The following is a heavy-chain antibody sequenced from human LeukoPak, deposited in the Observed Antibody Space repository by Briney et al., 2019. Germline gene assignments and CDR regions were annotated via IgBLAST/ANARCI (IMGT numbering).Heavy chain of an antibody. CDR2: IYHSGST. CDR3: ARLQFLSGGYYAFDS. D-gene: IGHD3-3*01. Sequence: PSETLSLTCTVSGYSISSGYYWGWIRQPPGKGLEWIGSIYHSGSTYYNPSLKSRVTISADTSKNQFSLRLSSVTAADTAVYYCARLQFLSGGYYAFDSWGQGSQVSVSS. V-gene: IGHV4-38-2*02. CDR1: GYSISSGYY. J-gene: IGHJ4*02.